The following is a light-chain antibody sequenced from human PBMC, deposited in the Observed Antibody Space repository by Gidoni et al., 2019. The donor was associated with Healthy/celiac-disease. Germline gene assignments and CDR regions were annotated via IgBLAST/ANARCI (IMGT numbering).Light chain of an antibody. CDR1: SSNIGNNY. Sequence: QSVLTQPPSVSAAPGQKVTISCPGSSSNIGNNYVSWYQQPPGTAPKLPTYENNKRTPGVPCRFSGSKSGTAGTLGITGIQTGDEADYYCGTWDSSLSAWVFGGGTKLTVL. CDR3: GTWDSSLSAWV. CDR2: ENN. J-gene: IGLJ3*02. V-gene: IGLV1-51*02.